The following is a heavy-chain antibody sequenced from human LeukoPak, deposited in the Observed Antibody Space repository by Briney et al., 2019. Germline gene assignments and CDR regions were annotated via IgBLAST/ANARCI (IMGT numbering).Heavy chain of an antibody. CDR1: GSTFSSYA. J-gene: IGHJ5*02. V-gene: IGHV3-30*04. Sequence: GRSLRLSCAASGSTFSSYAMHWVRQAPGKGLEWVAVISYDGSNKYYADSVKGRFTISRDNSKNTLYLQMNSLRAEDTAVYYCAREWDPWGQGTLVTVSS. CDR2: ISYDGSNK. CDR3: AREWDP.